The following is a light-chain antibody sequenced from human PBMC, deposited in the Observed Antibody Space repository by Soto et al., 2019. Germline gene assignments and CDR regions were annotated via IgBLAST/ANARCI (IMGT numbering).Light chain of an antibody. CDR1: QSVSSY. CDR2: DAS. J-gene: IGKJ5*01. Sequence: EIVLTQSPATLSLSPGERVTLSCRASQSVSSYFAWYQQKPGQAPRLLIYDASNRATGIPARFSGSGSGTDFTLTSSSPEHEDVACYYCQRRSNGPLTFGQGTRLEIK. CDR3: QRRSNGPLT. V-gene: IGKV3-11*01.